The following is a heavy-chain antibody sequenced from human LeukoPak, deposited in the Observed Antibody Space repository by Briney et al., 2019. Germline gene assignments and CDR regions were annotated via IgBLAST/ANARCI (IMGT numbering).Heavy chain of an antibody. Sequence: SETLSLTCTVSGGSISSYYWSWIQQPPGKGLEWIGYIYYSGSTNYNPSLKSRVTISVDTSKNQFSLKLSSVTAADTAVYYCARVITVRGVIFDYWGQGTLVTVSS. V-gene: IGHV4-59*01. CDR1: GGSISSYY. J-gene: IGHJ4*02. CDR2: IYYSGST. D-gene: IGHD3-16*01. CDR3: ARVITVRGVIFDY.